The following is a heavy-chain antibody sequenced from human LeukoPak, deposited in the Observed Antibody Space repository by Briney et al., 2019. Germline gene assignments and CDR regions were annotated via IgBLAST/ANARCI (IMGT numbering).Heavy chain of an antibody. D-gene: IGHD2-21*01. V-gene: IGHV4-59*01. CDR2: IYYSGST. CDR3: ASAPLGGEKTRFDY. J-gene: IGHJ4*02. CDR1: GGSISRYY. Sequence: KTSETLSLTCTVSGGSISRYYWSWIRQPPGKGLEWIGYIYYSGSTNYNPSLKSRVTISVDTSKNQFSLKLSSVTAADTAVYYWASAPLGGEKTRFDYWGQGTLVTVSS.